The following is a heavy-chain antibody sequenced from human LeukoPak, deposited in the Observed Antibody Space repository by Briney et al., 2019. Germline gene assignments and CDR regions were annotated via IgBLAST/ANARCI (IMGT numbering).Heavy chain of an antibody. Sequence: GGSLRLSCAASGFIFTNYAMSWVRQAPGKGLEWVSGITSGGDTFYSDSVKGRFTISRDNSKNTVHLQMSSLGDADTAIYYCAKEIERMGLPAFDYGAREPW. CDR1: GFIFTNYA. D-gene: IGHD2-15*01. V-gene: IGHV3-23*01. CDR2: ITSGGDT. CDR3: AKEIERMGLPAFDY. J-gene: IGHJ4*02.